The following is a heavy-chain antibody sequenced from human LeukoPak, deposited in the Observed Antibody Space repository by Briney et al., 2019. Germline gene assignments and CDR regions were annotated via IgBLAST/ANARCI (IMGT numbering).Heavy chain of an antibody. CDR2: IRSKAYGGTT. D-gene: IGHD3-10*01. Sequence: GRSLRLSCTASGFTFGDYAMSWVRQAPGKGLEWVGFIRSKAYGGTTEYAASVKGRFTISRDDSKSIAYLQMNSLKTEDTAVYYCTRDRGGAAVELFEYWGQGTLVTVSS. V-gene: IGHV3-49*04. CDR1: GFTFGDYA. CDR3: TRDRGGAAVELFEY. J-gene: IGHJ4*02.